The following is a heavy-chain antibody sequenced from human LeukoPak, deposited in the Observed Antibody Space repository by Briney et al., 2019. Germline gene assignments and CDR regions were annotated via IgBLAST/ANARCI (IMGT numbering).Heavy chain of an antibody. CDR2: INENAANT. CDR1: GFTFSNYG. J-gene: IGHJ4*02. CDR3: TKGDGGWYPIDY. Sequence: GASLRLSCAASGFTFSNYGMSWVRQAPGKGLEGVATINENAANTHYADSVKGRFTISRDNSKNTLLLQMNSLRPDDTALYYCTKGDGGWYPIDYWGQGTLVIVSS. V-gene: IGHV3-23*01. D-gene: IGHD6-19*01.